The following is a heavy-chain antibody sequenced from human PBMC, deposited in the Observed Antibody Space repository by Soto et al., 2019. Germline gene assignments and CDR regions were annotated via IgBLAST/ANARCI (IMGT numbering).Heavy chain of an antibody. Sequence: GESLKISCKGSGYSFTSYWIGWVRQMPGKGLEWMGIIYPGDSDTRYSPSFQGQVTISADKSISTAYLQWSSLKASDTAMYYCATSSRGQPPHYYGMDVWGQGTTVTVSS. D-gene: IGHD3-16*01. J-gene: IGHJ6*02. CDR3: ATSSRGQPPHYYGMDV. V-gene: IGHV5-51*01. CDR1: GYSFTSYW. CDR2: IYPGDSDT.